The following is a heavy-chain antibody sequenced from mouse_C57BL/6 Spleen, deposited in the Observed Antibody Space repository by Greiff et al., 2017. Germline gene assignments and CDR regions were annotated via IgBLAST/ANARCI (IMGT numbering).Heavy chain of an antibody. CDR3: ARGAGYDGYSAWFAY. V-gene: IGHV1-9*01. CDR1: GYTFTGYW. Sequence: VKLQQSGAELMKPGASVKLSCKATGYTFTGYWIEWVKQRPGHGLEWIGEILPGSGSTNYNEKFKGKATFTADTSSNTAYMQLSSLTTEDSAIYYCARGAGYDGYSAWFAYWGQGTLVTVSA. J-gene: IGHJ3*01. CDR2: ILPGSGST. D-gene: IGHD2-3*01.